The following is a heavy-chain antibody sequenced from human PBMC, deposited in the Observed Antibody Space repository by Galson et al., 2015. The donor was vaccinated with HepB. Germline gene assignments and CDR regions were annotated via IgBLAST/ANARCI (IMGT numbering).Heavy chain of an antibody. D-gene: IGHD2-21*01. CDR2: IIPILGIA. Sequence: SVKVSCKASGGTFSSYAISWVRQAPGQGLEWMGRIIPILGIANYAQKFQGRVTITADKSTSTAYMELSSLRSEDTAVYYCAREGGTSGWGSRWFDPWGQGTLVTVSS. CDR3: AREGGTSGWGSRWFDP. J-gene: IGHJ5*02. V-gene: IGHV1-69*04. CDR1: GGTFSSYA.